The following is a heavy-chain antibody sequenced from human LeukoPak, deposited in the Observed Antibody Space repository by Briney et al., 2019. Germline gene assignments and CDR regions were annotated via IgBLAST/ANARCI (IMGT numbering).Heavy chain of an antibody. CDR1: GFTFSSYS. V-gene: IGHV3-48*02. CDR3: ARDLVALAEDYYYGMDV. CDR2: ISSSSSTI. Sequence: GGSLRLSCAASGFTFSSYSMNWVRQAPVKGLEWVSYISSSSSTIYYADSVKGRFTISRDNAKNSLYLQMNSLRDEDTAVYYCARDLVALAEDYYYGMDVWGQGTTVTVSS. D-gene: IGHD6-19*01. J-gene: IGHJ6*02.